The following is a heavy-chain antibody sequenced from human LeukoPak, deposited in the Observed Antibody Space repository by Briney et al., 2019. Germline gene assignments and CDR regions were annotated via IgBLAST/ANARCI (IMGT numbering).Heavy chain of an antibody. CDR1: GGTFSSYA. J-gene: IGHJ5*02. D-gene: IGHD2-2*01. CDR2: IIPIFGTA. CDR3: ARDTGYCSSTSCQPTRFAP. V-gene: IGHV1-69*01. Sequence: ASVKVSCKASGGTFSSYAISWVRQAPGQGLEWMGGIIPIFGTANYAQKFQGRVTITADESTSTAYMELSRLRSEDTAVYYCARDTGYCSSTSCQPTRFAPWGQGTLVTVSP.